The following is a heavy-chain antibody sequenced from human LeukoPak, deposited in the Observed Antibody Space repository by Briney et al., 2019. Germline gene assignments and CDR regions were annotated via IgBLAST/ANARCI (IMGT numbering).Heavy chain of an antibody. D-gene: IGHD2-21*02. CDR1: GFTFTSYW. Sequence: GGSLRLSCAVSGFTFTSYWMSWVRQAPGKGLEWVANINEDGSYKFHADSVKGRLTISRDNSKNSLYLQMSSLRADDTAVYYCARDAARGGDNDYWGQGTRVIVSS. J-gene: IGHJ4*02. CDR3: ARDAARGGDNDY. V-gene: IGHV3-7*01. CDR2: INEDGSYK.